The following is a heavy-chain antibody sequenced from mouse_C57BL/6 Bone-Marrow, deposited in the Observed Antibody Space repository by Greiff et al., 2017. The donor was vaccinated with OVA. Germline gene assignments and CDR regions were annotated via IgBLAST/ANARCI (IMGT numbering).Heavy chain of an antibody. V-gene: IGHV1-81*01. CDR3: ARSGGSFFSDY. CDR2: IHPRSGNT. Sequence: VQLQQSGAELARPGASVKLSCKASGYTFTSYGISWVKQRTGQGLEWIGEIHPRSGNTYYNEKFKGKATLTAEKSSSTAYMELRSRTSEDSAVYFCARSGGSFFSDYWGQGTTLTVSS. J-gene: IGHJ2*01. CDR1: GYTFTSYG. D-gene: IGHD1-1*02.